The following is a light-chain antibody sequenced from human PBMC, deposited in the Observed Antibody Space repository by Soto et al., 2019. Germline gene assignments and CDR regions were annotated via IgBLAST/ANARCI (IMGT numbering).Light chain of an antibody. CDR1: QSLLHSNGYTY. J-gene: IGKJ2*01. CDR3: MQALGYT. Sequence: DIVMTQSPLSLPVTPGEQASISCRSSQSLLHSNGYTYLDWYLQKPGQSPQLLIYLVSTRASGVPDRFSGSGSGTDFTLKISRVEAEDVGIYYWMQALGYTFGQGTKLEIK. V-gene: IGKV2-28*01. CDR2: LVS.